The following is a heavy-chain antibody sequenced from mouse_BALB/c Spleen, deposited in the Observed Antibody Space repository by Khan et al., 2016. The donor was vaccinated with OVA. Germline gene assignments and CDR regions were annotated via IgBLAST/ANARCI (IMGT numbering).Heavy chain of an antibody. CDR3: ARVGYNGTMDY. CDR1: GYTFTNYG. V-gene: IGHV9-3-1*01. CDR2: INTYTGEP. D-gene: IGHD2-14*01. J-gene: IGHJ4*01. Sequence: QIQLVQSGPELKKPGETVKISCKASGYTFTNYGMNWVKQAPGKGLKWMGWINTYTGEPTYADDFKGRFAFYLETSASTAYLQINNLKNEETATYFCARVGYNGTMDYWGQGTSVTVSS.